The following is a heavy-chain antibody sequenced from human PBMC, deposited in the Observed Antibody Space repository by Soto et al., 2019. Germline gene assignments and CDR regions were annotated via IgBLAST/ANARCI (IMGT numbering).Heavy chain of an antibody. V-gene: IGHV1-3*01. CDR2: INAGNGNT. CDR3: ARAISGYVT. Sequence: QVQLVQSGAEVKKPGASVKLSCKASGITYNTYAISWVRQAPGQGLEWMGWINAGNGNTRYSQNFQGRVTLTRDTPASTVYMDLGSLKFEDTGIYYCARAISGYVTWGQGTLVTVSS. J-gene: IGHJ4*02. D-gene: IGHD5-18*01. CDR1: GITYNTYA.